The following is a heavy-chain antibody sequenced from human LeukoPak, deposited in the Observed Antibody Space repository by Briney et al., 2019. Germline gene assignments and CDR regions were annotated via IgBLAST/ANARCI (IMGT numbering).Heavy chain of an antibody. CDR1: GGSLSGYY. J-gene: IGHJ5*02. V-gene: IGHV4-34*01. CDR3: ARDRPSEGWFDP. CDR2: INHSGST. Sequence: SETLSLTCAVYGGSLSGYYWSWIRQPPGKGLEWIGEINHSGSTNYNPSLKSRVTISVDKSKNQFSLKLSSVTAADTAVYYCARDRPSEGWFDPWGQGTLVTVSS.